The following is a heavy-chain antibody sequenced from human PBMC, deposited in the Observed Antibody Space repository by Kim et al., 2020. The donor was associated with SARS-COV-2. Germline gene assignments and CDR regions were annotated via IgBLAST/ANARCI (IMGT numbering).Heavy chain of an antibody. Sequence: GGSLRLSCAASGFTFSSYSMNWVRQAPGKGLEWVSSISSSSSYIYYADSVKGRFTISRDNAKNSLYLQMNSLRAEDTAVYYCARDPGYCSGGSCPSYYYYYGMDVWGQGTTVTVSS. CDR1: GFTFSSYS. V-gene: IGHV3-21*01. CDR3: ARDPGYCSGGSCPSYYYYYGMDV. D-gene: IGHD2-15*01. J-gene: IGHJ6*02. CDR2: ISSSSSYI.